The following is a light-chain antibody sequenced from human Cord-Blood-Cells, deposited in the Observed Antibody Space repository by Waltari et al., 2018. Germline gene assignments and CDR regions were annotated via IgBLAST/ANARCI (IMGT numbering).Light chain of an antibody. J-gene: IGKJ1*01. V-gene: IGKV1-39*01. Sequence: DIQMTQSPSSLSASVGDRVTITCRASQSISSYLNGYQQKPGKDPKLLIYAASSLQSGVPSRFSGSGSGTDFTLTISSLQPEDFATYYCQQSYSTPQTFGQGTKVEIK. CDR3: QQSYSTPQT. CDR1: QSISSY. CDR2: AAS.